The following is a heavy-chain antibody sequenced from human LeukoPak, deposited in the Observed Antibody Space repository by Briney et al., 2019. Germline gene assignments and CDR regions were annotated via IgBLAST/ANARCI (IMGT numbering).Heavy chain of an antibody. CDR1: GGSISSGGYY. V-gene: IGHV4-31*03. Sequence: KPSQTLSLTCTVSGGSISSGGYYWSWIRQHPGKGLEWIGYIYYSGSTYYNPSLKSRVTISVDTSKNQFSLKRSSVTAADTAVYYCARDYYDSSGYPVDAFDIWGQGTMVTVSS. D-gene: IGHD3-22*01. CDR2: IYYSGST. CDR3: ARDYYDSSGYPVDAFDI. J-gene: IGHJ3*02.